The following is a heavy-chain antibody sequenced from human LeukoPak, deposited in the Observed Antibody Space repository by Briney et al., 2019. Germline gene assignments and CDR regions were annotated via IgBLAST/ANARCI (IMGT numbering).Heavy chain of an antibody. Sequence: GRSLRLSCTASGFTFGDYAMSWFRQAPGKGLEWVGCIRSKAYGGTTEYAASVKGRFTISRDDSKSIAYLKMNSLKTDDTAVYYCTIDRITMIVVAADDAFDIWGQGTMVTVSS. CDR1: GFTFGDYA. CDR2: IRSKAYGGTT. D-gene: IGHD3-22*01. CDR3: TIDRITMIVVAADDAFDI. V-gene: IGHV3-49*03. J-gene: IGHJ3*02.